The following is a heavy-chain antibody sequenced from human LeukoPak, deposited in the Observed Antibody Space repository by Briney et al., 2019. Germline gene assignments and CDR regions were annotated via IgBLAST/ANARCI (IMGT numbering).Heavy chain of an antibody. CDR3: ARARGVVLEWSIFDY. CDR2: IYHSGST. Sequence: SETLSLTCTVSGGSISSGGYYWSWIRQPPGKGLEWIGYIYHSGSTYYNPSLKSRVTISVDRSKNQFSLKLSSVTAADTAVYYCARARGVVLEWSIFDYWGQGTLVTVSS. CDR1: GGSISSGGYY. V-gene: IGHV4-30-2*01. J-gene: IGHJ4*02. D-gene: IGHD3-3*01.